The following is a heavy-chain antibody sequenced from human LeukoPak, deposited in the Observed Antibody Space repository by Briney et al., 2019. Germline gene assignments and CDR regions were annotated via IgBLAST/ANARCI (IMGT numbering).Heavy chain of an antibody. Sequence: GGSLRLSCAASGFTFSTYGMHWACQAPGKGLEWVAVIGYDGTNKYYADSVKGRFTISRDNSKNTLYLQVSSLRDEDTAVYYCAKDLEQLLWFGGPDVWGKGTTVTVSS. CDR2: IGYDGTNK. D-gene: IGHD3-10*01. CDR1: GFTFSTYG. CDR3: AKDLEQLLWFGGPDV. J-gene: IGHJ6*04. V-gene: IGHV3-33*06.